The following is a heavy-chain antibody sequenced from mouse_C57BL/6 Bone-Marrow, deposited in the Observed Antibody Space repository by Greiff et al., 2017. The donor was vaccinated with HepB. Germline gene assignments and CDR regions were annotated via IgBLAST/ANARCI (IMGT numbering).Heavy chain of an antibody. V-gene: IGHV1-54*01. J-gene: IGHJ2*01. CDR3: AREDYDGSRYYFDY. CDR1: GYAFTNYL. CDR2: INPGSGGT. Sequence: QVQLQQSGAELVRPGTSVKVSCKASGYAFTNYLIEWVKQRPGQGLEWIGVINPGSGGTNYNEKFKGKATLTADKSSSTAYMQLSSLTSEDSAVYFGAREDYDGSRYYFDYWGQGTTLTVSS. D-gene: IGHD1-1*01.